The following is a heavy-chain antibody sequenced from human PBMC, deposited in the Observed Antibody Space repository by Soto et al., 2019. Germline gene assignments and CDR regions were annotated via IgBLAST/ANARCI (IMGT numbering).Heavy chain of an antibody. CDR2: INPNSGGT. J-gene: IGHJ6*02. Sequence: SVKVSWHASGYTFTGYYMHWVRQAPVQGLEWMGWINPNSGGTNYAQKFQGRVTMTRDTSISTAYMELSRLRSDDTAVYYCAREVATIFGYYYGMDVWGQGTTVTVSS. CDR3: AREVATIFGYYYGMDV. D-gene: IGHD5-12*01. CDR1: GYTFTGYY. V-gene: IGHV1-2*02.